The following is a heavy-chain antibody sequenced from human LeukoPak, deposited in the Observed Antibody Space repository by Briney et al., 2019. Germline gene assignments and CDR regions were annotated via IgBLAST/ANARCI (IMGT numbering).Heavy chain of an antibody. D-gene: IGHD3-16*01. CDR2: IKEDGSEK. Sequence: GGSLTLSCAASGLTFSETWMSWVRQAPGQGLEWVAAIKEDGSEKDYVDSVKGRFTTSRDNAKNSLYLQMNSLRAEDTAVYYCATYTHWVAGDVWGQGTTVSVSS. J-gene: IGHJ6*02. V-gene: IGHV3-7*01. CDR3: ATYTHWVAGDV. CDR1: GLTFSETW.